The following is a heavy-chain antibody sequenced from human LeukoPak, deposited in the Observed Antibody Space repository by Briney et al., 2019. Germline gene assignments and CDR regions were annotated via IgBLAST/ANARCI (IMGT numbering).Heavy chain of an antibody. CDR2: IYYSGST. D-gene: IGHD6-19*01. V-gene: IGHV4-59*01. CDR3: ARGVAVAGHTYFDY. J-gene: IGHJ4*02. Sequence: SSETLSLTCTVSGGSISSYYWSWIRQPPGKGLEWIGYIYYSGSTNYNPSLKSRVTISVDTSKNQFSLKLSSVTAADTAVYYRARGVAVAGHTYFDYWGQGTLVTVSS. CDR1: GGSISSYY.